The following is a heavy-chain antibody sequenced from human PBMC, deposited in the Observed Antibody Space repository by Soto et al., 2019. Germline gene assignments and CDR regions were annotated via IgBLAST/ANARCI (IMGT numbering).Heavy chain of an antibody. Sequence: SETLSLTWAVYGGSFSGFYWSWIRQPPGKGLEWIGEINHSGSTNYNPSLKSRVTISVDTSKNQFSLKLSSVTAADTAVYYCARKVSSSSFDYWGQGTLVTVSS. D-gene: IGHD6-6*01. CDR2: INHSGST. CDR1: GGSFSGFY. V-gene: IGHV4-34*01. J-gene: IGHJ4*02. CDR3: ARKVSSSSFDY.